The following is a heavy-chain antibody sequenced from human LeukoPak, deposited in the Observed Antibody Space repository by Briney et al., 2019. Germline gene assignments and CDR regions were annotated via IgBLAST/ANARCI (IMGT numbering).Heavy chain of an antibody. D-gene: IGHD3-22*01. J-gene: IGHJ6*02. Sequence: ASVKVSCKASGYTFTSYDINWVRQATGQGLEWMGWMNPNSGNTGYAQKFQGRVTMTRNTSISTAYMELSSLRSEDTAVYYCARGLPPTYYYDSSGNQDYYYGMDVWGQGTTVTVSS. CDR1: GYTFTSYD. V-gene: IGHV1-8*01. CDR2: MNPNSGNT. CDR3: ARGLPPTYYYDSSGNQDYYYGMDV.